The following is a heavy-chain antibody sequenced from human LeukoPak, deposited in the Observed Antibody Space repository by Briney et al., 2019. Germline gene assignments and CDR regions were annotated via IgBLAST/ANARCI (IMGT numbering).Heavy chain of an antibody. CDR2: ISWNSGSI. CDR1: GFTFDDYA. D-gene: IGHD5-12*01. J-gene: IGHJ4*02. V-gene: IGHV3-9*01. Sequence: GGSLRLSCAASGFTFDDYAMHWVRHAPGKGLEWVSGISWNSGSIGYADSVKGRFTISRDNAKNSLYLQMNSLRAEDTALYYCAEDIGGYSGSFDYWGQGTLVTVSS. CDR3: AEDIGGYSGSFDY.